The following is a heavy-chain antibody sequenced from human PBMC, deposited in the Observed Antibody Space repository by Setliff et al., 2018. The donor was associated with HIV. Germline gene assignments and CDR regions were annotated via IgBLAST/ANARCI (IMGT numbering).Heavy chain of an antibody. D-gene: IGHD6-6*01. CDR3: ARVPPEYSSSSQAFDI. CDR2: SNHSGST. Sequence: SETLSLTCAVYGGSFSDYYWSWIRQPPGKGLEWIGESNHSGSTNYNSSLKSRVTISVDTSKNQFSLKMRSVTAADTAVYYCARVPPEYSSSSQAFDIWGQGTKVTVSS. V-gene: IGHV4-34*01. J-gene: IGHJ3*02. CDR1: GGSFSDYY.